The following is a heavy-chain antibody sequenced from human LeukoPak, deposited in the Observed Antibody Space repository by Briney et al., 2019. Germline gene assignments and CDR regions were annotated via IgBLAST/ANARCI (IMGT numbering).Heavy chain of an antibody. Sequence: SDTLSLTCTVSGGSVSSGSYYWSWIRQPPGKGLEWIGYIFYSGSTKYNPSLKTRVTISVDTSKNQFSLRLRSVTAADTAVYYCASETPILVNWGQGTLVTVSS. V-gene: IGHV4-61*01. CDR2: IFYSGST. J-gene: IGHJ4*02. CDR3: ASETPILVN. CDR1: GGSVSSGSYY.